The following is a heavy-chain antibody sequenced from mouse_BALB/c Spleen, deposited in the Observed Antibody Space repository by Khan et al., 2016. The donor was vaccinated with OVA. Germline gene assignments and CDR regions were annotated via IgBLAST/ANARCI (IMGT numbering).Heavy chain of an antibody. CDR2: ISSGSSTI. V-gene: IGHV5-17*02. CDR1: GFTFSSFG. Sequence: EVELVESGGGLVQPGGSRKLSCAASGFTFSSFGMHWVRQAPKKGLGWVAYISSGSSTIYYVDTVKGRFTISRDSPKNTLFLQMTSLRSEDTAMYYCARSGGNFHWYFDVWGAGTSVTVSS. CDR3: ARSGGNFHWYFDV. J-gene: IGHJ1*01. D-gene: IGHD2-1*01.